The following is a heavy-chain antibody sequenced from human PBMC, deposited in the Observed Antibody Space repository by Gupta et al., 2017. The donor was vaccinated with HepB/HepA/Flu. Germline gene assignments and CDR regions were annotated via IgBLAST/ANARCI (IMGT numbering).Heavy chain of an antibody. CDR3: ARAKLGDIGTFDAFDV. D-gene: IGHD2-15*01. V-gene: IGHV1-3*01. CDR1: GYTFIKFA. Sequence: QVQLVQSGAEVKKFGASVKVSCKTSGYTFIKFAIHWLRQAPGQRPEWMGWINPANGNTKYLARCQGRVTITRDTSATTVDMEPTSLTSEETAVYFCARAKLGDIGTFDAFDVWGPGTLVSVSS. CDR2: INPANGNT. J-gene: IGHJ3*01.